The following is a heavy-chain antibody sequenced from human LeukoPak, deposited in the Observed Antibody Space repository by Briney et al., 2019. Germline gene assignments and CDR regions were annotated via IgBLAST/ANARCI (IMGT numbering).Heavy chain of an antibody. CDR1: GFTFSTYS. V-gene: IGHV3-21*01. Sequence: GGSLRLSCVASGFTFSTYSMNWVRQAPGKGLEWVSSISSNNRYIYYADSVKGRFTISRDNAKNSLYLQMNSLRAEDTAVYYCARDHDFGVVIFDYWGQGTLVTVSS. CDR3: ARDHDFGVVIFDY. J-gene: IGHJ4*02. D-gene: IGHD3-3*01. CDR2: ISSNNRYI.